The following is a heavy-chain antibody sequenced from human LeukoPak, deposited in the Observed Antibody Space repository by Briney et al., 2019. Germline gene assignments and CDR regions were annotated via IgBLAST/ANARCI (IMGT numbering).Heavy chain of an antibody. V-gene: IGHV3-48*03. D-gene: IGHD3-16*02. CDR3: ARGGYPYGMDV. CDR2: TSSSGSAI. CDR1: GFPFGNYV. Sequence: GGSLRLSCEASGFPFGNYVMKWVRQAPGGGLEWVSYTSSSGSAIYYADSVKGRFTISRDNAKTSMYLQMNSLRAEDTAVYYCARGGYPYGMDVWGPGTTVTVSS. J-gene: IGHJ6*02.